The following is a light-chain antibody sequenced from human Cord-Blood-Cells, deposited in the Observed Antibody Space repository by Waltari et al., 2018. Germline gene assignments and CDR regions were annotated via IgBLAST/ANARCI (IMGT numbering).Light chain of an antibody. CDR2: GAS. CDR3: QQYGSSPPYS. CDR1: QSVSRSY. J-gene: IGKJ2*03. Sequence: EIVLTQSPGTLSLSPGERATLSSRASQSVSRSYLARYQQKPGHAPWLLIYGASSRATGVPGRCIGSGCGTDFTLTISRLEPEEFAVYYWQQYGSSPPYSFGQGTKLEIK. V-gene: IGKV3-20*01.